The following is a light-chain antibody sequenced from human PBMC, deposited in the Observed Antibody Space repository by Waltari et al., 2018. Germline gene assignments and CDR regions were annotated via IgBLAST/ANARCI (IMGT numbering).Light chain of an antibody. Sequence: QSALTQPASVSGSPGQSITISCSGSSSDVGGYDSLSWYQDHPGKAPKVIISHVSNRPSRVSARFSGSKSGSTASLPISGLQADDESYYYCYSQAVQSSVLFGRGTKVTVL. CDR1: SSDVGGYDS. CDR2: HVS. J-gene: IGLJ2*01. V-gene: IGLV2-14*03. CDR3: YSQAVQSSVL.